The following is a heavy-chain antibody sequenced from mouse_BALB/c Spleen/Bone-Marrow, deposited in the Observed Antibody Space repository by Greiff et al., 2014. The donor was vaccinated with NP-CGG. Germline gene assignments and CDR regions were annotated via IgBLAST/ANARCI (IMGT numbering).Heavy chain of an antibody. Sequence: DVHLVESGGGLVKPGGSLKLSRAASGFTFSDFYMFWFRQTPEKRLEWVATISDGGTYTYYPDSVKGRFTISRDNAKNNLYLQMSSLKSEDTAIYYCARSGERYGAMDYWGQGTSVTVSS. CDR3: ARSGERYGAMDY. V-gene: IGHV5-4*02. CDR2: ISDGGTYT. CDR1: GFTFSDFY. J-gene: IGHJ4*01. D-gene: IGHD1-1*02.